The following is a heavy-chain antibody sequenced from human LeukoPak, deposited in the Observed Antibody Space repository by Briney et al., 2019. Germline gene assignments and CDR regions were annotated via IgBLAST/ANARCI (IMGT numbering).Heavy chain of an antibody. D-gene: IGHD3-22*01. CDR2: IIPILGTA. J-gene: IGHJ5*01. CDR3: ASNTNYYEDTGHYVLDS. Sequence: SVKVSCKASGGTFSTYAISWVRQAPGQGLEWMGGIIPILGTANYAQEFKGRVTITADEFTGTAYMELSSLRSEDTAVFYCASNTNYYEDTGHYVLDSWGQGTLVTVSS. CDR1: GGTFSTYA. V-gene: IGHV1-69*13.